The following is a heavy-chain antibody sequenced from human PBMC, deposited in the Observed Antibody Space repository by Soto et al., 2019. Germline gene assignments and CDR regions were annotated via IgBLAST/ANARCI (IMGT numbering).Heavy chain of an antibody. CDR3: ARLSNITGLIAFDI. Sequence: GESLKISCKGSGYSFTSYWIGWVRQMPGKGLEWMGFIYPGDSDTRYSPSFQGQVTISADKSISTAYLQWSSLKASGTAMYYCARLSNITGLIAFDIWGQGTMVTVSS. V-gene: IGHV5-51*01. CDR1: GYSFTSYW. D-gene: IGHD1-20*01. CDR2: IYPGDSDT. J-gene: IGHJ3*02.